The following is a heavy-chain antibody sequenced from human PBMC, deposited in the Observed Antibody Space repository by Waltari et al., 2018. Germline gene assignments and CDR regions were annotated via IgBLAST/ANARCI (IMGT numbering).Heavy chain of an antibody. CDR2: ITGYDQVY. J-gene: IGHJ4*02. CDR1: GFTFSTYN. D-gene: IGHD3-10*01. V-gene: IGHV3-21*02. Sequence: EVQLVESGGGLVKPGGSLRLSCVASGFTFSTYNMNWFRQAPGKGRGWLTAITGYDQVYVLDSLKGRFTISRDNVKQTVYLQMDGLTSADTAVYYCARGITKGFESWGQGTLVTVSP. CDR3: ARGITKGFES.